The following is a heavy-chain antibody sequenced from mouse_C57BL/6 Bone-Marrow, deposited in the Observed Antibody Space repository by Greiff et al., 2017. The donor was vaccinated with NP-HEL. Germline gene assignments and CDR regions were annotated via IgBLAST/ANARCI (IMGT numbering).Heavy chain of an antibody. CDR3: AHLLLRPGYGYFDV. D-gene: IGHD1-1*01. Sequence: QVQLKQPGAELVKPGASVKVSCKASGYTFTSYWMHWVKQRPGPGLEWIGRIHPSDSDTNYNQKFKGQATLTVDKSSSTAYMQLSSLTSEDSAVYYCAHLLLRPGYGYFDVWGTGTTVTVSS. CDR1: GYTFTSYW. CDR2: IHPSDSDT. V-gene: IGHV1-74*01. J-gene: IGHJ1*03.